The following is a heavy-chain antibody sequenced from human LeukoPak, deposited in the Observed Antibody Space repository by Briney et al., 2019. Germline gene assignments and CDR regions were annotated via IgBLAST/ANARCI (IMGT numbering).Heavy chain of an antibody. D-gene: IGHD6-13*01. CDR3: ARDRGAAASPNLDF. CDR1: GYTFTSYD. Sequence: GASVKVSCKASGYTFTSYDINWVRQATGQGLEWMGWMNPNSGNTGYAQKFQGRVTITRNTSISTAYMELNSLRAEDTAVYYCARDRGAAASPNLDFWGQGTLVTVSS. V-gene: IGHV1-8*03. J-gene: IGHJ4*02. CDR2: MNPNSGNT.